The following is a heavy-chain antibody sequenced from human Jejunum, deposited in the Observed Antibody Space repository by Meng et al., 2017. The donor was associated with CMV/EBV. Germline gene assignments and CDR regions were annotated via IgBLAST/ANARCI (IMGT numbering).Heavy chain of an antibody. CDR2: FYSSDTY. V-gene: IGHV4-4*07. Sequence: QGHLQGSGPGLVKPSETLSLTCTVSGGSINNYYWSWIRQSAGKGLEWIGRFYSSDTYNYHPSLNSRVTMSLDTSKNQFSLNLRSVTAADTAIYYCARGPGASTREGFDYWGLGTLVTVSS. D-gene: IGHD1-26*01. CDR1: GGSINNYY. CDR3: ARGPGASTREGFDY. J-gene: IGHJ4*02.